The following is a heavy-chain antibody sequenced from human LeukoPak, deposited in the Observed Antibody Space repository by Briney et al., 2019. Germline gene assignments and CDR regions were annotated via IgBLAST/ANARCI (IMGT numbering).Heavy chain of an antibody. CDR2: LCSDGNT. V-gene: IGHV3-53*01. CDR1: GFTVITND. J-gene: IGHJ4*02. Sequence: GGSLRLSCAASGFTVITNDMTWVRQAPGKGLEWVSVLCSDGNTKYADSVQGRFTISRDNSKNTLYLEMNSLSPGDTAVYYCAKGVEPLAANTLAYWGQGTLVTVSS. D-gene: IGHD1-14*01. CDR3: AKGVEPLAANTLAY.